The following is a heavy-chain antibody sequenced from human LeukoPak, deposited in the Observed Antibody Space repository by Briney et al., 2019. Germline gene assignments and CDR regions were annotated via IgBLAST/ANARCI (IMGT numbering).Heavy chain of an antibody. V-gene: IGHV3-21*01. CDR1: GFTFSSYS. CDR2: ISSSSGYI. Sequence: GGSLRLSCAASGFTFSSYSMNWVRQAPGKGLEWVSCISSSSGYIYYADSVKGRFTISRDNAKNSLYLQMNSLRAEDTAVYYCARDIVATIDYYYYYYGMDVWGQGTTVTVSS. D-gene: IGHD5-12*01. J-gene: IGHJ6*02. CDR3: ARDIVATIDYYYYYYGMDV.